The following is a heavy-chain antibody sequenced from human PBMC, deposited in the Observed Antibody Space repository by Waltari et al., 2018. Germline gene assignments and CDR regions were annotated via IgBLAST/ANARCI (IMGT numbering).Heavy chain of an antibody. D-gene: IGHD3-22*01. CDR3: ARILRGNYYDSSGYYRWAFDI. CDR1: GGSISSHY. J-gene: IGHJ3*02. V-gene: IGHV4-59*11. CDR2: IYYSGST. Sequence: QVQLQESGPGLVKPSETLSLTCTVSGGSISSHYWSWIRQPPGKGLEWIGYIYYSGSTNYNPSLKSRVTISVDTSKNQFSLKLSSVTAADTAVYYCARILRGNYYDSSGYYRWAFDIWGQGTMVTVSS.